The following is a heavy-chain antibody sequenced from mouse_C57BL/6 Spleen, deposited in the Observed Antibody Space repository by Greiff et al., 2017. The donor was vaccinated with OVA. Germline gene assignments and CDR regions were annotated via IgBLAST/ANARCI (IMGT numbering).Heavy chain of an antibody. Sequence: EVQLVESGGGLVQPGGSLSLSCAASGFTFTDYYMSWVRQPPGKALEWLGFIRNKANGYTTEYSASVKGRFTISRDNSQSILYLQMNALRAEDSATYYCARLYSNYFDYWGQGTTLTVSS. CDR1: GFTFTDYY. V-gene: IGHV7-3*01. D-gene: IGHD2-5*01. CDR2: IRNKANGYTT. J-gene: IGHJ2*01. CDR3: ARLYSNYFDY.